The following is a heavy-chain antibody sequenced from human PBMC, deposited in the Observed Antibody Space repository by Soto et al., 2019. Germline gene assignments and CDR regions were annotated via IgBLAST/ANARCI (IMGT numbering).Heavy chain of an antibody. CDR1: GLTVSTNY. Sequence: EVQLVESGGGLVQPGGSLRISCAASGLTVSTNYMSWVRQAPGKGLEWVSIIYYGGTKYYADSVKGRFTISRDDSKNTLYLQMHSLRAEDTAVYYCARDYDTSRGDWAYYGIDVWGQGTTVTVSS. D-gene: IGHD3-9*01. V-gene: IGHV3-66*01. J-gene: IGHJ6*02. CDR3: ARDYDTSRGDWAYYGIDV. CDR2: IYYGGTK.